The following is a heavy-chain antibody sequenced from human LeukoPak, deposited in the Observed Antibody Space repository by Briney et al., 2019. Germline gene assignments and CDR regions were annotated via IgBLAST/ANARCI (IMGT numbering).Heavy chain of an antibody. Sequence: SETLSLTCTVSGGSISSSSYYWGWIRQPPGKGLEWIGSIYYSGSTYYNPSLKSRVTISVDTSKNQFSLKLSSVTAADTAVYYCASLSSTSLYGMDVWGQGTTVTVSS. CDR2: IYYSGST. V-gene: IGHV4-39*01. D-gene: IGHD2-2*01. CDR3: ASLSSTSLYGMDV. CDR1: GGSISSSSYY. J-gene: IGHJ6*02.